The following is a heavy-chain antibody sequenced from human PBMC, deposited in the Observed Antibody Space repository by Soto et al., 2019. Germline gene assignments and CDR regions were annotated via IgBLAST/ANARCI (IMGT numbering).Heavy chain of an antibody. Sequence: GGSLRLSCAASGFTFDDYAMHWVRQAPGKGLEWVSGISWNSGSIGYADSVKGRFTISRDNAKNSLYLQMNSLRAEDTALYYCAKDPTQNLGSSGWYGRDAFDIWGQGTMVTVSS. V-gene: IGHV3-9*01. CDR2: ISWNSGSI. CDR1: GFTFDDYA. CDR3: AKDPTQNLGSSGWYGRDAFDI. D-gene: IGHD6-19*01. J-gene: IGHJ3*02.